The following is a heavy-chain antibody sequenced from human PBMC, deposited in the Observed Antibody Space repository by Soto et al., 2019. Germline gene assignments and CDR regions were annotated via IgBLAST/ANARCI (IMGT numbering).Heavy chain of an antibody. Sequence: QIQLLQSGAEVKKPGASVKVTCNASGYTVRNFGISWVRQDPGQGLEWMGWISAYNANANSAQKFQGRLTMTADTSTSTAYMELRSLRSDDTAVYYCARENSYFDYWGQGTLVTVSS. CDR3: ARENSYFDY. CDR2: ISAYNANA. J-gene: IGHJ4*02. V-gene: IGHV1-18*01. CDR1: GYTVRNFG.